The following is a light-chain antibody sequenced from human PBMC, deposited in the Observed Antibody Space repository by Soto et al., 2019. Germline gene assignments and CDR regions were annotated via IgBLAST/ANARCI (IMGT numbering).Light chain of an antibody. V-gene: IGLV2-8*01. CDR3: SSYAGSNNLV. J-gene: IGLJ3*02. Sequence: QSALTQPPSASGSPGQSVTISCTGISSDIGGYDYVSWYQQHPGKAPKLIIYEVNKRPSGVPDRFSGSKSGNTASLTVSGLQAEDEADYYCSSYAGSNNLVFAGGTKLTVL. CDR2: EVN. CDR1: SSDIGGYDY.